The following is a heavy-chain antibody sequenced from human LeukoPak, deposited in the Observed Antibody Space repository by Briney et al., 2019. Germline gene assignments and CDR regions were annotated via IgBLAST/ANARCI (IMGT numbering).Heavy chain of an antibody. V-gene: IGHV4-4*07. CDR3: ASSRSIMVRGAVDY. CDR1: GGSISSYY. J-gene: IGHJ4*02. Sequence: SETLSLTCTVSGGSISSYYWSWIRQPAGKGLEWIGRIYTSGSTNYNPSLKSRVTISVDTSKNQFSLKLSSVTAADTAVYYCASSRSIMVRGAVDYWGQGTLVTVSS. D-gene: IGHD3-10*01. CDR2: IYTSGST.